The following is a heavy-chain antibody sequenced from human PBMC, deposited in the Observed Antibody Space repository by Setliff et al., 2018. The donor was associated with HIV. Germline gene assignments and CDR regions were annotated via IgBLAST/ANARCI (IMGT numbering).Heavy chain of an antibody. Sequence: PGGSLRLSCAASGFKFGHYVMHWVRQPPGKGLEWVAGITWSSGGVGYADSVKGRFTVSRDNAKNSLYLQLNSLRAEDMALYYCAKGAGGGTFVSDFYYMDVWGKGTTGTVSS. V-gene: IGHV3-9*03. CDR1: GFKFGHYV. D-gene: IGHD1-26*01. CDR2: ITWSSGGV. CDR3: AKGAGGGTFVSDFYYMDV. J-gene: IGHJ6*03.